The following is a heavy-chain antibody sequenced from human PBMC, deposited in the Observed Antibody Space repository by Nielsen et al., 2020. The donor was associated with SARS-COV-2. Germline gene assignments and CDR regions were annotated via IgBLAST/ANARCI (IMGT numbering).Heavy chain of an antibody. J-gene: IGHJ6*02. CDR2: INPNSGGT. CDR3: ARAVGAYRDYYYGMDV. D-gene: IGHD1-26*01. CDR1: GYTLTGYY. V-gene: IGHV1-2*04. Sequence: ASVKVSCKASGYTLTGYYMHWVRQAPGQGLEWMGWINPNSGGTNYAQKFQGWVTMTRDTSISTAYMELSRLRSDDTAVYYCARAVGAYRDYYYGMDVWGQGTTVTVSS.